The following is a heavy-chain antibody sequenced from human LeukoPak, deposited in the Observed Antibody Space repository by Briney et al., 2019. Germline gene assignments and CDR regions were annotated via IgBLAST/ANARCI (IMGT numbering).Heavy chain of an antibody. CDR1: GGSISSYY. J-gene: IGHJ5*02. D-gene: IGHD3-10*01. CDR2: IYTSGST. Sequence: SETLSLTCTVSGGSISSYYWSWIRQPAGKGLEWIGRIYTSGSTNYNPSLKSRVTMSVDTSENQFSLKLSSVTAADTAVYYCARGRSTHYYGSGSYYNNWFDPWGQGTLVTVSS. CDR3: ARGRSTHYYGSGSYYNNWFDP. V-gene: IGHV4-4*07.